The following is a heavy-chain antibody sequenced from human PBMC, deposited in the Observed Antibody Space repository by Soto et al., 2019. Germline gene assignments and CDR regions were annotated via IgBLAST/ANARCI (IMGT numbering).Heavy chain of an antibody. V-gene: IGHV1-69*01. CDR3: AGGGYSGSYLDDAFDI. J-gene: IGHJ3*02. Sequence: QVQLVQSGAEVKKPGSSVKVSCKASGGTFSSYAISWVRQAPGQGLEWMGGIIPIFGTANYAQKFQGRVTITADESQSPADMELSSLSSEDTAVYFCAGGGYSGSYLDDAFDIWGQGTMVTVSS. CDR1: GGTFSSYA. D-gene: IGHD1-26*01. CDR2: IIPIFGTA.